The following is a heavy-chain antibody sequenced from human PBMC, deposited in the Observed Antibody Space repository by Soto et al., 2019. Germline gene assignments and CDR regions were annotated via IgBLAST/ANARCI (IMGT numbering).Heavy chain of an antibody. Sequence: QVLLVESGGGLVKPGGSLRLSCATSGFIFSDYYMHWIRQAPGKGLEWISYISGNGRIIQYADSAKGQFTISRDNAQNSLYLQINSLRAEDTALYFCARDFDADSRTDFDYWGQGTLVTVSS. D-gene: IGHD4-17*01. CDR2: ISGNGRII. V-gene: IGHV3-11*01. CDR3: ARDFDADSRTDFDY. J-gene: IGHJ4*02. CDR1: GFIFSDYY.